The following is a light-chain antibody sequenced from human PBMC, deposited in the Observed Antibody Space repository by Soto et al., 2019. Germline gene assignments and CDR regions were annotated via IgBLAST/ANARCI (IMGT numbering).Light chain of an antibody. CDR3: QQYNSYFQT. V-gene: IGKV1-5*01. CDR1: QSIGRW. Sequence: DIQMTQSPSTLSASVGDRVSITCRASQSIGRWLAWYQQKSGKAPKLLIFDASGLESGVPSRFSGSGSGTEFTLTISSLQPDDVVTYYCQQYNSYFQTFGQGTKVDIK. J-gene: IGKJ1*01. CDR2: DAS.